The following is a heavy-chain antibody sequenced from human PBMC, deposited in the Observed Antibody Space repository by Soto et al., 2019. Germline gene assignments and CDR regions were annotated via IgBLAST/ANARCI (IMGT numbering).Heavy chain of an antibody. Sequence: SPTLSLPCAISGDSVSSKSAAWNWIRQSPSRGLEWLGRTCYRSKWSNDYAASVKSRITINPDTSKNQFSLQLNSVSPEDTAVYYCARQDSGYVDYWGHGTLVTVSS. CDR3: ARQDSGYVDY. CDR2: TCYRSKWSN. CDR1: GDSVSSKSAA. V-gene: IGHV6-1*01. J-gene: IGHJ4*01. D-gene: IGHD2-2*01.